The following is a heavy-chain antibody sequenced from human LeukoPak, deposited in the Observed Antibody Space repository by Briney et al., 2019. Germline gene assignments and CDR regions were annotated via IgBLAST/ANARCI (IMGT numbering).Heavy chain of an antibody. CDR1: GFTFSSHA. J-gene: IGHJ4*02. V-gene: IGHV3-23*01. Sequence: GGSLRLSCATSGFTFSSHAMSWVRQAPGKGLEWVSGISGSGGSTYYADSVKGRFTISRDNSKNTLYLQMNSLKAEDTAVYYCAKDPGAHDKHFDHWGQGTLVTVSS. CDR2: ISGSGGST. CDR3: AKDPGAHDKHFDH. D-gene: IGHD3-10*01.